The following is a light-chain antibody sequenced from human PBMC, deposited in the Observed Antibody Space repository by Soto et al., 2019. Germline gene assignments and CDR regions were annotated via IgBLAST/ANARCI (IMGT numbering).Light chain of an antibody. V-gene: IGKV1-5*01. J-gene: IGKJ5*01. Sequence: DIEMSQSPSSLSASVGDRVTITCRAGQSLNRWLAWYQQKPGKAPKLLIYAASTLQSGVQSRFSGSGSGTEFTLTIRSLQPEDFATYYCKQFNSYPITFGQGTRLEIK. CDR1: QSLNRW. CDR2: AAS. CDR3: KQFNSYPIT.